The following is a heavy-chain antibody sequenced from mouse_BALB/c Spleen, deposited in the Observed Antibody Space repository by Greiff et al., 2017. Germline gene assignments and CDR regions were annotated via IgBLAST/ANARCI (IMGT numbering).Heavy chain of an antibody. CDR3: ARRYGNYDYYAMDY. D-gene: IGHD2-10*02. J-gene: IGHJ4*01. V-gene: IGHV5-12-1*01. CDR1: GFAFSSYD. CDR2: ISSGGGST. Sequence: DVKLVESGGGLVKPGGSLKLSCAASGFAFSSYDMSWVRQTPEKRLEWVAYISSGGGSTYYPDTVKGRFTISRDNAKNTLYLQMSSLKSEDTAMYYCARRYGNYDYYAMDYWGQGTSVTVSS.